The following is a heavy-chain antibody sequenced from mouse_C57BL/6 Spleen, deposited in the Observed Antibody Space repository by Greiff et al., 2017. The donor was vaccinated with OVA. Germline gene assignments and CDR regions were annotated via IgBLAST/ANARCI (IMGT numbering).Heavy chain of an antibody. CDR2: IDPANGNT. D-gene: IGHD4-1*01. CDR1: FFNITHTY. Sequence: EVKLMESVAELVRPGASVQLSCTASFFNITHTYMHSVKQRPEQGLEWIVRIDPANGNTKYAPKFQGKATITADTSSNTAYLQLSSLTSEDTAIYYCARDWLTGTYWYFDVWGTGTTVTVSS. V-gene: IGHV14-3*01. J-gene: IGHJ1*03. CDR3: ARDWLTGTYWYFDV.